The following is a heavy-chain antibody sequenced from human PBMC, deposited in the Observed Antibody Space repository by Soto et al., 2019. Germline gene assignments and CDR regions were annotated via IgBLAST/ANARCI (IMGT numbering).Heavy chain of an antibody. Sequence: PSETLSLTCAVSGGSISSSNWWSWVRQPPGKGLEWIGEIYHSGSTNYNPSLKSRVTISVDKSKNQFSLKLSSVTAADTAVYYCARLGVVPGPASGMDVWGQGTTVTVSS. CDR1: GGSISSSNW. CDR3: ARLGVVPGPASGMDV. CDR2: IYHSGST. J-gene: IGHJ6*02. D-gene: IGHD2-2*01. V-gene: IGHV4-4*02.